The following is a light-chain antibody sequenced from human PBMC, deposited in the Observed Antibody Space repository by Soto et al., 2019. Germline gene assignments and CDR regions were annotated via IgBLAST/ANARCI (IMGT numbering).Light chain of an antibody. CDR1: QSISSW. V-gene: IGKV1-5*01. J-gene: IGKJ1*01. CDR2: DAS. Sequence: DIQMTQSPSTLSASVGDRVTITCRASQSISSWLAWYQQKPGKAPKLLIYDASSFESGVPSRFSGSGSWTEFTLTISSLQPDDFATYYCQQYNSYSSTFGQGTKVEIK. CDR3: QQYNSYSST.